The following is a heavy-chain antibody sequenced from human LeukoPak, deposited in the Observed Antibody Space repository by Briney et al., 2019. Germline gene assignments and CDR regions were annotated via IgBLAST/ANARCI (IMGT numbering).Heavy chain of an antibody. CDR1: GGSISSSSYY. CDR3: ARAAGAGGLSFVAPY. D-gene: IGHD3-3*02. J-gene: IGHJ4*02. CDR2: IYYSGST. V-gene: IGHV4-39*07. Sequence: SETLSLTCTVSGGSISSSSYYWGWIRQPPGKGLEWIGSIYYSGSTYYNPSLKSRVTISVDTSKNQFSLKLSSVTAADTAVYYCARAAGAGGLSFVAPYWGQGTLVTVSS.